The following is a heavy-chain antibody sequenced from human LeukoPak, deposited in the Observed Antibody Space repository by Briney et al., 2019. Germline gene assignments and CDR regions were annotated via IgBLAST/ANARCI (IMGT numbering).Heavy chain of an antibody. D-gene: IGHD1-26*01. J-gene: IGHJ1*01. CDR3: ARDVGATTEYFQH. V-gene: IGHV3-33*01. Sequence: GGSLRLSCAASGFTFSSYGMHWVRQAPGKGLEWVAVTWYDGSNKYYADSVKGRFTISRDDSKSTLYLQMNSLRAEDTAVYYCARDVGATTEYFQHWGQGTLVTVSS. CDR1: GFTFSSYG. CDR2: TWYDGSNK.